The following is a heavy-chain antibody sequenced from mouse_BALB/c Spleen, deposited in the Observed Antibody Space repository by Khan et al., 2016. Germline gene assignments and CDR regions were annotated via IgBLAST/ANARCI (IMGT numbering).Heavy chain of an antibody. V-gene: IGHV1S137*01. CDR1: GYTFTDYA. CDR3: ARGDYYGSSQCYDAMDD. D-gene: IGHD1-1*01. Sequence: QVQLVQSGPELVGPGVPVKLSCKGSGYTFTDYAMHWVKQSHAKSLEWIGVISTYYGSTNYNQKFKGKATMTVDKSSSTASMELARLTSEDSAIXYGARGDYYGSSQCYDAMDDWGQGTSVTVSS. J-gene: IGHJ4*01. CDR2: ISTYYGST.